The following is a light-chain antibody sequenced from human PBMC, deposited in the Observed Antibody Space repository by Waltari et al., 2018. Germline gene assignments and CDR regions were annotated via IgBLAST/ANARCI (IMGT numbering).Light chain of an antibody. J-gene: IGKJ4*01. CDR3: EQYYITPPT. V-gene: IGKV4-1*01. Sequence: DIVMTQSPDSLAVSLGERATLNCKSSESVLFTSNNRNYLAWYQQKPGQPPKLLIYWASTRNSGVPDRFSGSGSGTDFTLTISSLQAEDVALYYCEQYYITPPTFGGGTKVEI. CDR1: ESVLFTSNNRNY. CDR2: WAS.